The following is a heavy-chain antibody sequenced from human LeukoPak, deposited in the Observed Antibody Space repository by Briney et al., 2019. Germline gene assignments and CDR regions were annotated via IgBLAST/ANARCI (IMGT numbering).Heavy chain of an antibody. V-gene: IGHV3-23*01. D-gene: IGHD3-10*01. CDR3: AKDSITMVRGVMSYGMDV. Sequence: PGGSLRLSCAASGFTFSSYAMSWVRQAPGKGLELVSAISGSGGSTHYADSVKGRFTISRDNSKNTLYLQMNSLRAEDTAVYYCAKDSITMVRGVMSYGMDVWGQGTTVTVSS. CDR1: GFTFSSYA. CDR2: ISGSGGST. J-gene: IGHJ6*02.